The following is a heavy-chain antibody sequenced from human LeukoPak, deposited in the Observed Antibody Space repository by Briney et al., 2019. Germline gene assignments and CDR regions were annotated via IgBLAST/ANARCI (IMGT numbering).Heavy chain of an antibody. Sequence: GASVKVSCKASGYTFTGYYMHWVRQAPGQGLEWMGWINPNSGGTNYAQKFQGRVTMTRDTSISTAYMELSRLRSDDTALYYCAKDIRWELLSYFDYWGQGTLVTVSS. J-gene: IGHJ4*02. CDR1: GYTFTGYY. V-gene: IGHV1-2*02. CDR2: INPNSGGT. D-gene: IGHD1-26*01. CDR3: AKDIRWELLSYFDY.